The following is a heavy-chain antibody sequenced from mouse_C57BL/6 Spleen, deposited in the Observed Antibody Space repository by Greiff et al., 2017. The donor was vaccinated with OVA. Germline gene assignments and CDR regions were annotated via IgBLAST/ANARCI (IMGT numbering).Heavy chain of an antibody. CDR3: ARVYYGNYVYAMDY. V-gene: IGHV1-64*01. Sequence: QVQLQQPGAELVKPGASVKLSCKASGYTFTSYWMHWVKQRPGQGLEWIGMIHPNSGSTNYNEKFKSKATLTVDKSSSTAYRQLSSLTSEDSAVYYCARVYYGNYVYAMDYWGQGTSVTVSS. D-gene: IGHD2-1*01. CDR2: IHPNSGST. J-gene: IGHJ4*01. CDR1: GYTFTSYW.